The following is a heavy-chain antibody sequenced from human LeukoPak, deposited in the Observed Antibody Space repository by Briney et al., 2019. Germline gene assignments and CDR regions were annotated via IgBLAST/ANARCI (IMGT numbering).Heavy chain of an antibody. V-gene: IGHV3-23*01. CDR3: AKGGTYSWDGLDI. Sequence: GGSLKLSCAASGFTFSSYAMSWVRQAPGKGLEWVSVISASGGNTYYADSVRGRFTISRDNSKNTLYLQMNSLRAEDTAVYYCAKGGTYSWDGLDIWGQGTMATASS. CDR1: GFTFSSYA. CDR2: ISASGGNT. D-gene: IGHD1-26*01. J-gene: IGHJ3*02.